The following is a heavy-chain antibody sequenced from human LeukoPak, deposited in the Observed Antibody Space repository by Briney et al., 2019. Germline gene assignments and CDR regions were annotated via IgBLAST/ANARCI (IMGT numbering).Heavy chain of an antibody. CDR3: ASLGTYYDSSGYHYFDY. D-gene: IGHD3-22*01. CDR1: GFTFSNSD. J-gene: IGHJ4*02. CDR2: IGTVGDT. Sequence: GGSLRLSCAASGFTFSNSDMHWVRQAAGKGLEWVSAIGTVGDTYYPGSVKGRFTISRENAKNSLYLQMNSLRAEDTAVYYCASLGTYYDSSGYHYFDYWGQGTLVTVSS. V-gene: IGHV3-13*01.